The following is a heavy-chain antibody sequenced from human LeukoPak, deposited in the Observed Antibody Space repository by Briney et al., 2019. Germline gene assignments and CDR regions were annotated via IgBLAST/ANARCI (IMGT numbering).Heavy chain of an antibody. CDR2: ISGSGGSA. V-gene: IGHV3-23*01. CDR3: AKAAVLRYFDWSDY. Sequence: GGSLRLSCAASGFTFSSYAMSWARQAPGKGLEWVSAISGSGGSAYYADSVKGRFTISRDNSKNTLYLQMNSLRAEDTAVYYCAKAAVLRYFDWSDYWGQGTLVTVSS. J-gene: IGHJ4*02. CDR1: GFTFSSYA. D-gene: IGHD3-9*01.